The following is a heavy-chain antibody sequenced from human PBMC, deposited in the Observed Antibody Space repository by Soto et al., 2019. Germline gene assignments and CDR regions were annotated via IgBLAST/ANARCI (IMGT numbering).Heavy chain of an antibody. J-gene: IGHJ4*02. V-gene: IGHV3-7*05. CDR1: EFTFASYW. Sequence: GSLRLSCTASEFTFASYWMTWVRQAPGRGLEWVANIEGDGSEKNYVDSVKGRFTVSRDNAKRSLYLHMNGLRVEDTAVYYCVRGLFTGSPHFFYWGQGTLVTVSS. CDR3: VRGLFTGSPHFFY. CDR2: IEGDGSEK. D-gene: IGHD1-26*01.